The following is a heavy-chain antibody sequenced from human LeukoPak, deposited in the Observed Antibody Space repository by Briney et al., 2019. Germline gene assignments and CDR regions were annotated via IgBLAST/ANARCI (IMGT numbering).Heavy chain of an antibody. CDR2: IHPNSGGT. J-gene: IGHJ3*02. V-gene: IGHV1-2*02. Sequence: GASVKVSCKASGYTFIGYYMHWVRQAPGQGLEWMGWIHPNSGGTDYAQKFQGRVTMTRDTSISTAYMELSRLRSDDTAVYFCVRFKSRGSDFDAFDMWGQGTMVTVSS. D-gene: IGHD2-21*01. CDR1: GYTFIGYY. CDR3: VRFKSRGSDFDAFDM.